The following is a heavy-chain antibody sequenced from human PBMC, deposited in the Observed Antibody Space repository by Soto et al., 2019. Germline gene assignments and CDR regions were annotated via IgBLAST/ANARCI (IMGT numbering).Heavy chain of an antibody. CDR1: GGSITTGGHY. CDR2: IFYTGST. Sequence: SGTLSLTCSVSGGSITTGGHYWSWVRQHPGKGLEWIGYIFYTGSTYYNPSLKSRTSISVDTSKNQFSLRLRSVTAADTAVYYCARAGAAVPAYWYFDLWGRGTLVTVSS. J-gene: IGHJ2*01. V-gene: IGHV4-31*03. D-gene: IGHD1-26*01. CDR3: ARAGAAVPAYWYFDL.